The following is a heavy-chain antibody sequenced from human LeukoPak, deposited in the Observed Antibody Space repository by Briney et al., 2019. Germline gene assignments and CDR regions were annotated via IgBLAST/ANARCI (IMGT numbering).Heavy chain of an antibody. D-gene: IGHD3-10*01. V-gene: IGHV4-59*01. Sequence: PSETLSLTCTVSGGSISSYYWSWIRQPPGKGLEWIGYIYYSGSTNYNPSLKSRVTISVDTSKNQFSLKLSSVTAADTAVYYCASTPYYGGWFDPWGQGTLVTVSS. CDR3: ASTPYYGGWFDP. J-gene: IGHJ5*02. CDR2: IYYSGST. CDR1: GGSISSYY.